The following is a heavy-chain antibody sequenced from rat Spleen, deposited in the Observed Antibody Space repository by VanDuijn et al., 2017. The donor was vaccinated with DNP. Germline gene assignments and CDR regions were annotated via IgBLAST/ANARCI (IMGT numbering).Heavy chain of an antibody. CDR2: ITSSGDGT. V-gene: IGHV5-31*01. Sequence: EVQLVETGGGLVQPGRSMKLSCVASGFTFNDYWMTWIRQAPGKGLQWVASITSSGDGTYYSDSVKGRFTISRDNAKSTLYLQMDSLRSEDTATYYCARHGRVTTVATYWYFDFWGPGTMVTVSS. CDR1: GFTFNDYW. J-gene: IGHJ1*01. CDR3: ARHGRVTTVATYWYFDF. D-gene: IGHD1-3*01.